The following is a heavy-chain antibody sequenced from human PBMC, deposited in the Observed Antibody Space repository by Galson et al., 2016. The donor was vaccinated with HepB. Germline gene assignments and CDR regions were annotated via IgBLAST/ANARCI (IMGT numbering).Heavy chain of an antibody. J-gene: IGHJ4*02. D-gene: IGHD3-22*01. CDR3: ARDVPTITTGGPDY. CDR1: GYTFTDYG. V-gene: IGHV1-18*01. CDR2: ISAYNGDT. Sequence: SVKVSCKASGYTFTDYGFSWVRQAPGQGLEWMGWISAYNGDTNYAQKFQGRVTMTTDTSTTTAYMELGSLRSDDTAVYYCARDVPTITTGGPDYWGQGTLVTASS.